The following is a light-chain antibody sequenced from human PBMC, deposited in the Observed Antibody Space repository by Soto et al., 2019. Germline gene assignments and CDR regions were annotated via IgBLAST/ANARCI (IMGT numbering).Light chain of an antibody. CDR1: QGISNW. CDR2: AAS. CDR3: HQTNNCHPLT. V-gene: IGKV1-12*01. Sequence: DIQMTQSPSSVSASVGDRVTITCRASQGISNWLAWYQQQPGKAPKLLIYAASSLQSGVPSRFSGGGSGTHFTLIISSMQQEDFATYYCHQTNNCHPLTFGGGTKVEIK. J-gene: IGKJ4*01.